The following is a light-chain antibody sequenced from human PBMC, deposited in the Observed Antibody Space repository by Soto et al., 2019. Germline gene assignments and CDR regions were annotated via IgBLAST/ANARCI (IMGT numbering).Light chain of an antibody. V-gene: IGLV2-11*01. CDR3: CSYAGSLWV. CDR1: SSDVGGYNY. Sequence: QSVLTQPRSVSGSPGQSVTISCTGTSSDVGGYNYVSWYQQHPGKAPKLMIYDVSKRPSGVPDRFSGSKSGNMASLTVSGLQAEDEADYYCCSYAGSLWVFGGGTKLTVL. J-gene: IGLJ3*02. CDR2: DVS.